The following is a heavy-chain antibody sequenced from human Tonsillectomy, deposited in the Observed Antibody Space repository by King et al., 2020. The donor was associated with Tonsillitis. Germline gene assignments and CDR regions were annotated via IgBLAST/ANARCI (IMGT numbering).Heavy chain of an antibody. CDR2: IYPGDSDT. V-gene: IGHV5-51*01. CDR3: AGPLSNWNGLDS. Sequence: VQLVESGAEVKKPGESLKISCKGSGYRFPSYWIGWVRQMPGKGLEWMGIIYPGDSDTRYSPSFQGQVTIPADTSISTAYLQRSSLKASDTAIYYCAGPLSNWNGLDSWGQGTLVTVSS. J-gene: IGHJ4*02. D-gene: IGHD1-20*01. CDR1: GYRFPSYW.